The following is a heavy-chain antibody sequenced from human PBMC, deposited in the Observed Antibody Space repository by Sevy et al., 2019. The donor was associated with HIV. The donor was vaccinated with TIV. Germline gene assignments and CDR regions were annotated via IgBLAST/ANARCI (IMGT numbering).Heavy chain of an antibody. CDR3: ARGGYYGYSGLDY. V-gene: IGHV3-7*01. Sequence: GESLKISCAASGFTTGFTFSDYWMAWVRQAPGKGLEWVANLKEDGTEIYYLDSLKGRFTISRDNAKNLLYLQMNSLRAEDTAVYYCARGGYYGYSGLDYWGQGTLVTVSS. CDR1: GFTTGFTFSDYW. CDR2: LKEDGTEI. J-gene: IGHJ4*02. D-gene: IGHD3-10*01.